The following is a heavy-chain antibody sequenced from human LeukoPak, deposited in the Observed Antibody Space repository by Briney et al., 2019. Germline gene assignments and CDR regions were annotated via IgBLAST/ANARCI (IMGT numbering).Heavy chain of an antibody. Sequence: PGGSLRLSCVASGFTFSTYNMNWVRQAPGKGLEWVSSIFSTSSLMSYADSVKGRFTISRDNAKNSLYLHMNSLRAEDTAVYFCARDLRDTSMITYPYFMDVWGKGTTVIISS. CDR1: GFTFSTYN. CDR3: ARDLRDTSMITYPYFMDV. J-gene: IGHJ6*03. CDR2: IFSTSSLM. D-gene: IGHD5-18*01. V-gene: IGHV3-21*01.